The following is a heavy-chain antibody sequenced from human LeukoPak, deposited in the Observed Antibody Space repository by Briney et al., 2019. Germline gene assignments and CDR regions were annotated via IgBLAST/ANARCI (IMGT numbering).Heavy chain of an antibody. J-gene: IGHJ4*02. D-gene: IGHD6-13*01. V-gene: IGHV4-31*03. Sequence: SETPSLTCTVSGGSISSGGYYWSWIRQHPGKGLEWIGYIYYSGSTYYNPSLKSRVTISVGTSKNQFSLKLSSVTAADTAVYYCARAVSSWSNSFDYWGQGTLVTVSS. CDR2: IYYSGST. CDR1: GGSISSGGYY. CDR3: ARAVSSWSNSFDY.